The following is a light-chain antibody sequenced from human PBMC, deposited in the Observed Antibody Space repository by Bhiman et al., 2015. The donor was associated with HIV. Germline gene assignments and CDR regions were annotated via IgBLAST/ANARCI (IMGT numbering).Light chain of an antibody. Sequence: QSVLTQPPSVSEVPRQRVTISCSGSSSNIGKNPVNWFQQVPGKAPKLLIYYDDLLSSGVSDRFSASKAGTSASLAISGLQSEDEADYYCSAWDDSLSGPWVFGGGTKLTVL. CDR2: YDD. J-gene: IGLJ3*02. CDR3: SAWDDSLSGPWV. CDR1: SSNIGKNP. V-gene: IGLV1-36*01.